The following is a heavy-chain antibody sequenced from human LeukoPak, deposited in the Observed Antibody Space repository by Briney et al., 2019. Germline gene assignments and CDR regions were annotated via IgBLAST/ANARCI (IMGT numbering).Heavy chain of an antibody. D-gene: IGHD1/OR15-1a*01. CDR3: AKGSHITGKTREAFDI. J-gene: IGHJ3*02. CDR1: GFTFSSYG. Sequence: PGGSLRLSCAASGFTFSSYGMHWVRQAPGKGLEWEAVIWYDGSNKYYADSVKGRFTISRDNSKNTLYLQMNSLRAEDTAVYYCAKGSHITGKTREAFDIWGQGTMVTVSS. CDR2: IWYDGSNK. V-gene: IGHV3-33*06.